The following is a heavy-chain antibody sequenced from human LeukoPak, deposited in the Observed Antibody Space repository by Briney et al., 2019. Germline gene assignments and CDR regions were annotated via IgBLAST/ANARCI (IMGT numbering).Heavy chain of an antibody. Sequence: KTGGSLRLSCAASGFTFSDYYMSWIRQAPGKGLEWVSYISRSGTTIYYADSVRGRFTISRDNAKNSLYLQMNSLRAEDTAVYYCARDRDSWLQLRSLAEYWGQGTLVTVSS. J-gene: IGHJ4*02. V-gene: IGHV3-11*04. D-gene: IGHD5-24*01. CDR2: ISRSGTTI. CDR3: ARDRDSWLQLRSLAEY. CDR1: GFTFSDYY.